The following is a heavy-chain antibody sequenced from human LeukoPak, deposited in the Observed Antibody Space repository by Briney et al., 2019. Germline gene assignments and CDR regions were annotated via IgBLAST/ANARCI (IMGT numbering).Heavy chain of an antibody. CDR1: GFTFSSYW. D-gene: IGHD2-2*01. Sequence: GGSLRLSCAASGFTFSSYWMSWVRQAPGKGLEWVANIKQDGSEKYYVDSVKGRFTISRDNAKNSLYLQVNSLRAEDTAVYYCARDGHQVVPAAMAAFDIWGQGTMVTVSS. V-gene: IGHV3-7*01. CDR3: ARDGHQVVPAAMAAFDI. CDR2: IKQDGSEK. J-gene: IGHJ3*02.